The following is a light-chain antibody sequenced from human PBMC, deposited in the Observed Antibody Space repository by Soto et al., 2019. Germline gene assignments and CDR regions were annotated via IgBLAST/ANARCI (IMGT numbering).Light chain of an antibody. J-gene: IGKJ4*01. CDR3: QQSYSTPLT. V-gene: IGKV1-39*01. CDR2: AAS. Sequence: DIQMTQSPSSLSASVGDRVTITCRASQSISNFLNWYQQKPGKAPKLLIYAASSLQSGVPARFSGSESGTGFTLTISSLQPEDFATYYCQQSYSTPLTFGGGTQVEIK. CDR1: QSISNF.